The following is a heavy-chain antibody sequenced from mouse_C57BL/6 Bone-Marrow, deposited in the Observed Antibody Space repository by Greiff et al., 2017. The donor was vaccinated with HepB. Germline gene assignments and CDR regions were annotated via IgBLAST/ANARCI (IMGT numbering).Heavy chain of an antibody. CDR1: GFTFSSYG. Sequence: EVHLVESGGDLVKPGGSLKLSCAASGFTFSSYGMSWVRQTPDKRLEWVATISSGGSYTYYPDSVKGRFTISRDNAKNTLYLQMSSLKSEDTAMYDCARRTMITNYFDYWGQGTTLTVSS. CDR2: ISSGGSYT. D-gene: IGHD2-4*01. J-gene: IGHJ2*01. CDR3: ARRTMITNYFDY. V-gene: IGHV5-6*01.